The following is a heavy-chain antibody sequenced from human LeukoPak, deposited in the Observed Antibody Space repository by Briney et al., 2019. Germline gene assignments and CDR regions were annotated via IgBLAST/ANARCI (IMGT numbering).Heavy chain of an antibody. J-gene: IGHJ4*02. Sequence: GGSLRLSCAASGFTFSSYAMHWVRQAPGKGLEWVAVISYDGSNKYYADSVKGRFTISRDNSKNTLYLQMNSLRAEDTAVYYCARDGPSPLYFDYWGQGTLVTVSS. CDR3: ARDGPSPLYFDY. CDR1: GFTFSSYA. CDR2: ISYDGSNK. V-gene: IGHV3-30*04.